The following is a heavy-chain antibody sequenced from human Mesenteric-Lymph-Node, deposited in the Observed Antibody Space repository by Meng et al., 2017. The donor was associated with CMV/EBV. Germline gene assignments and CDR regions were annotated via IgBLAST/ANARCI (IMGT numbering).Heavy chain of an antibody. CDR1: GFTFSNAW. Sequence: GESLKISCAASGFTFSNAWMSWVRQAPGKGLEWVGRIKSKTDGGTTDYAAPVKGRFTISRDNSKNTMYLQMNSLRVEDTAVYFCARRGQVWGQGTLVTVSS. V-gene: IGHV3-15*01. CDR3: ARRGQV. J-gene: IGHJ4*02. CDR2: IKSKTDGGTT.